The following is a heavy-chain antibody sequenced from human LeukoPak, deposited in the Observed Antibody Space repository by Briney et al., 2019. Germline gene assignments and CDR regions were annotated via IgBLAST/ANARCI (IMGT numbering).Heavy chain of an antibody. CDR1: GGTFSSYS. J-gene: IGHJ6*03. CDR2: IIPIFGTA. CDR3: ARDGRRYCSSSSCRWGPLSDYYYMVV. V-gene: IGHV1-69*13. D-gene: IGHD2-2*01. Sequence: GASVKVSCKASGGTFSSYSISWLRQAPGQGLEWMGGIIPIFGTANYAQKFQGRFTITADESTSTASKQLSSQRSEDTAVYYCARDGRRYCSSSSCRWGPLSDYYYMVVWGKGTTVTVSS.